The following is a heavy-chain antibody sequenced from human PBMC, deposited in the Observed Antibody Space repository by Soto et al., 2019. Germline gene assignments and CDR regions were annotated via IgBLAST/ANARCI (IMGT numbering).Heavy chain of an antibody. CDR3: ARDDVLCDGGRCYGVPLDV. Sequence: EEQLVESGGGLVQPGGSLRLSCAASGFTVSSKYMSWVRQAPGKGLEWVSLIQSGGPTYYADSVKGRFTISRDTSENTVHLQMDSLRAEDTAVYYCARDDVLCDGGRCYGVPLDVWAKGPRSPSPQ. CDR2: IQSGGPT. J-gene: IGHJ6*04. CDR1: GFTVSSKY. D-gene: IGHD2-15*01. V-gene: IGHV3-66*01.